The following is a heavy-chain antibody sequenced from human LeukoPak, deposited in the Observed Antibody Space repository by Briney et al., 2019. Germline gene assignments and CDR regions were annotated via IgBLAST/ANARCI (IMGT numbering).Heavy chain of an antibody. V-gene: IGHV4-4*07. J-gene: IGHJ4*02. D-gene: IGHD6-19*01. Sequence: SETLSLTCTVSGGSISSYYWSWLRQPAGKGLEWVGRIYTSGSTNYNPSLKSRVTMSVDTSKNQFSLKLTSVTAADTAVYYCARAGQWLLHYFDYWGQGTLVTVSS. CDR3: ARAGQWLLHYFDY. CDR1: GGSISSYY. CDR2: IYTSGST.